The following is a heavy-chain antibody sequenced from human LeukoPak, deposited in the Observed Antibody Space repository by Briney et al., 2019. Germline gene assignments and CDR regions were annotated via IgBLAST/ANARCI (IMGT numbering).Heavy chain of an antibody. CDR3: ARDRAPQH. Sequence: SETLSLTCTVSGGSISSYYWSWIRQPPGKGPEWIGYIYYSGSTNYNPSLKSRVTISVDTSKNQFSLKLSSVTAADTAVYYCARDRAPQHWGQGTLVTVSS. D-gene: IGHD1-1*01. CDR1: GGSISSYY. J-gene: IGHJ4*02. CDR2: IYYSGST. V-gene: IGHV4-59*01.